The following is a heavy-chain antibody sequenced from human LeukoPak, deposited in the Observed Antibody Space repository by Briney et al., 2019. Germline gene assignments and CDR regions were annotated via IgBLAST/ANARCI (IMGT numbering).Heavy chain of an antibody. CDR3: ETPDSSGYYYLY. V-gene: IGHV4-59*01. Sequence: SETLSLTCTVSGGSISSYYWSWIRQAPGKGLEWIGYIYYSGNTNYNPSLKSRVTISVDTSKNQFSLKLSSVTAADTAVYYCETPDSSGYYYLYWGQGTLVTVSS. D-gene: IGHD3-22*01. CDR1: GGSISSYY. J-gene: IGHJ4*02. CDR2: IYYSGNT.